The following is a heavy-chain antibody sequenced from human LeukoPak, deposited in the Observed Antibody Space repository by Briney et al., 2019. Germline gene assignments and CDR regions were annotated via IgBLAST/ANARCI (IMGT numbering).Heavy chain of an antibody. CDR1: GYTFTSYD. CDR2: MNPNSGNT. Sequence: GASVKVSCKASGYTFTSYDINWVRQATGQGLEWMGWMNPNSGNTGYAQKFQRRVTITRNTSISTAYMELSSLRSEDTAVYYCARGPKANQVVPAAMCGGDLCYYYYYYMDVWGKGTTVTVSS. CDR3: ARGPKANQVVPAAMCGGDLCYYYYYYMDV. D-gene: IGHD2-2*01. J-gene: IGHJ6*03. V-gene: IGHV1-8*03.